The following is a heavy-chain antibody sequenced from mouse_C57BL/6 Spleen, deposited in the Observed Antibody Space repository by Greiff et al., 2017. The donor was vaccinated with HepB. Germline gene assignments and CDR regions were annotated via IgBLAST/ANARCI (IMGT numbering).Heavy chain of an antibody. J-gene: IGHJ2*01. CDR1: GYAFSSSW. Sequence: VKLMESGPELVKPGASVKISCKASGYAFSSSWMNWVKQRPGKGLEWIGRIYPGDGDTNYNGKFKGKATLTADKSSSTAYMQLSSLTSEDSAVYFCARKGDPLFDYWGQGTTLTVSS. D-gene: IGHD3-3*01. V-gene: IGHV1-82*01. CDR2: IYPGDGDT. CDR3: ARKGDPLFDY.